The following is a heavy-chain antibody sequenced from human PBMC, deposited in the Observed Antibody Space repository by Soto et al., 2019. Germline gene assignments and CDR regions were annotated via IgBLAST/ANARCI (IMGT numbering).Heavy chain of an antibody. CDR1: GYTLTSYA. J-gene: IGHJ4*02. D-gene: IGHD3-10*01. Sequence: GASVKFSCKASGYTLTSYAMHWVRQAPGQMLECMVWINAGNGNTKYXXKFQGRVXXTRDTSASTAXVELSXLRSEDTAVYYCASSAGRYGVLRLWVQGTLVTVSS. CDR2: INAGNGNT. V-gene: IGHV1-3*01. CDR3: ASSAGRYGVLRL.